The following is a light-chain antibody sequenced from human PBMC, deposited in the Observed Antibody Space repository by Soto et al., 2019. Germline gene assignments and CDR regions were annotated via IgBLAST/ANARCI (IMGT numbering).Light chain of an antibody. CDR1: HSFGSY. J-gene: IGKJ2*01. V-gene: IGKV1-39*01. Sequence: DIQMTQSPSSLSASVGDRVTITCRASHSFGSYVNWYQQKEGKAPKLIIYSASSLQSGVPSRFSGSGSGTDFTLTISSLQPEDFATYYCQQYYTTPTFGQGTKLEIK. CDR3: QQYYTTPT. CDR2: SAS.